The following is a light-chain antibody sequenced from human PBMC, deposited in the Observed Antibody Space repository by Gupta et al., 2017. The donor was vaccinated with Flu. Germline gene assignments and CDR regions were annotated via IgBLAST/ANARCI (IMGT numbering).Light chain of an antibody. CDR1: SGHSTFA. J-gene: IGLJ2*01. Sequence: QVVLTQSPSASASLGASVKPTCTLSSGHSTFAIAWHQQQPEKGPRDLMKVDSDGSHTKGAGIPDRFSGSSSGAERVLTSSSLQSEDEADYYCQTWGTGIQVFGGGTKLTVL. CDR3: QTWGTGIQV. V-gene: IGLV4-69*01. CDR2: VDSDGSH.